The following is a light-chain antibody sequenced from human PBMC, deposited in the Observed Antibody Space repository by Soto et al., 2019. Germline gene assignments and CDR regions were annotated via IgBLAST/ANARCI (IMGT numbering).Light chain of an antibody. CDR3: QQSYRT. J-gene: IGKJ1*01. CDR2: AAS. Sequence: DIQMTQSPSSLSASVGDRVTITCRASQSISSYLNWYQQKPGKAPKLLIYAASSLQSGVPSRFSGSGSVTDFTLTISSLQPEDFATYYCQQSYRTFGQGTKVEIK. V-gene: IGKV1-39*01. CDR1: QSISSY.